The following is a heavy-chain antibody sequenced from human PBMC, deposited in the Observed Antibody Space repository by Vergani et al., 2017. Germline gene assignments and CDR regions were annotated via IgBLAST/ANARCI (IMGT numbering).Heavy chain of an antibody. CDR2: INPNSGGT. CDR3: ASTGGYCSSTSCYDGYYYYYGMDV. CDR1: GYTFTGYY. D-gene: IGHD2-2*01. J-gene: IGHJ6*02. V-gene: IGHV1-2*02. Sequence: QVQLVQSGAEVKKPGASVKVSCKASGYTFTGYYMHWVRQAPGQGLEWMGWINPNSGGTNYEQKFQGRVTMTRDTSISTAYMELSRLRSDDTAVYYCASTGGYCSSTSCYDGYYYYYGMDVWGQGTTVTVSS.